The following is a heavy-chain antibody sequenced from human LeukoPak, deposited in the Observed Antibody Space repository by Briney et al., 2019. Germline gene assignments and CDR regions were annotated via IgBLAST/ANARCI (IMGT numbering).Heavy chain of an antibody. V-gene: IGHV3-23*01. CDR2: ISGSGGST. CDR1: GFTFSSYA. Sequence: PGGSLRLSCAASGFTFSSYAMSWVRQAPGKGLEWVSAISGSGGSTYYADSVKGRFTISRDNSKNTLYLQMNSLRAEDTAVYYCAKESGSYAVAGLNAFDIWGQGTMVTVSS. D-gene: IGHD6-19*01. CDR3: AKESGSYAVAGLNAFDI. J-gene: IGHJ3*02.